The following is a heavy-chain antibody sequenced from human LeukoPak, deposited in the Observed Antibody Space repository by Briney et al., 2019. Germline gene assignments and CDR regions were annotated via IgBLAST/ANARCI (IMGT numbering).Heavy chain of an antibody. D-gene: IGHD6-19*01. V-gene: IGHV3-7*01. Sequence: TGGSLRLSCAASGFTFSSYWMSWVRQAPGKGLEWLANIKQDGTEKNYLNSVKGRFTISRDNAKNSLYLQMNSLRAEDTAVYYCAREDSGNYFDYWGQGTLVTVSS. CDR2: IKQDGTEK. CDR1: GFTFSSYW. J-gene: IGHJ4*02. CDR3: AREDSGNYFDY.